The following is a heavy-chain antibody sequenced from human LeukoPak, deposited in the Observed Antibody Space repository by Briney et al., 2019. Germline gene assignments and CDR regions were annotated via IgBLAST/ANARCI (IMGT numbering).Heavy chain of an antibody. Sequence: ASVKVSCKVSGYTLTELSMHWVRQAPGKGLEWMGGFDPEDGETIYAQKFQGRVTMTEDTSTDTAYMELSSLRSEDTAVYYCVKGGRGADCIFDYWGQGTLVTVSS. CDR1: GYTLTELS. D-gene: IGHD2-21*02. CDR3: VKGGRGADCIFDY. CDR2: FDPEDGET. V-gene: IGHV1-24*01. J-gene: IGHJ4*02.